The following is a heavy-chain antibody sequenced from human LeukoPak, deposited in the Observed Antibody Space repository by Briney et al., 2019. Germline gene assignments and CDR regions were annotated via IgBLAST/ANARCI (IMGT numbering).Heavy chain of an antibody. V-gene: IGHV4-59*01. D-gene: IGHD2-21*02. CDR3: ARDFCGGDCLYYYGMDV. CDR2: IYYSGST. J-gene: IGHJ6*02. Sequence: SETLSLTCTVSGGSISSYYWSWIRQPPGKGLEWIGYIYYSGSTNYNPSLKGRVTISVDTSKNQFSLKLSSVTAADTAVYYCARDFCGGDCLYYYGMDVWGQGTSVTVSS. CDR1: GGSISSYY.